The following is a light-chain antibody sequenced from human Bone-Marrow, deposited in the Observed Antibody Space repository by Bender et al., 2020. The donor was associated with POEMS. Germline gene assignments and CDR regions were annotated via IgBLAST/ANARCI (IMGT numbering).Light chain of an antibody. J-gene: IGLJ2*01. CDR3: CSHAGLSTPVV. CDR1: SNTIGPYNY. V-gene: IGLV2-11*01. Sequence: QSALTQPRSVSGSPGQSVTISCTGTSNTIGPYNYVSWYQHRPGKAPKLIIYHVTERPSGVPDRFSASKSDNTASLTISGLQAEDEADYYCCSHAGLSTPVVFGGGTHLTVL. CDR2: HVT.